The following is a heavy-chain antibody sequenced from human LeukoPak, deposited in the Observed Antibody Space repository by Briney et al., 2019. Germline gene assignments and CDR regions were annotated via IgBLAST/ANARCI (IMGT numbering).Heavy chain of an antibody. CDR1: GYSFTTYG. CDR2: ISAYNGNT. V-gene: IGHV1-18*01. D-gene: IGHD4-17*01. CDR3: ARDGMGMTTVTTLNWLDP. J-gene: IGHJ5*02. Sequence: ASVKVSCKASGYSFTTYGINWVRQAPGQGLEWMGLISAYNGNTKYAQKLQGRVTMTTDTSTSTGYMELRSLRSDDTAVYYCARDGMGMTTVTTLNWLDPWGQGTLVTVSS.